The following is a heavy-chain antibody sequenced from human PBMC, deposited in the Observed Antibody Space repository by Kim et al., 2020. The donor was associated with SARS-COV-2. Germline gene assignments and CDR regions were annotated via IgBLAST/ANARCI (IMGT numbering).Heavy chain of an antibody. CDR1: GYTFTSYY. CDR2: INPSGGST. CDR3: ARDVEGGGYPNDCYHYGMDV. Sequence: ASVKVSCKASGYTFTSYYMHWVRQAPGQGLERMGIINPSGGSTSYAQKFQGRVTMTRDTSTSTVYMELSSLRSEDTAVYYCARDVEGGGYPNDCYHYGMDVWGQGTTVTVS. J-gene: IGHJ6*02. V-gene: IGHV1-46*01. D-gene: IGHD1-26*01.